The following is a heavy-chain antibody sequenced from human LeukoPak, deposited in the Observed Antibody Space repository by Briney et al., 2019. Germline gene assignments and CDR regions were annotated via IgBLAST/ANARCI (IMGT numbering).Heavy chain of an antibody. V-gene: IGHV5-51*01. CDR2: IYPGDSDT. CDR1: GYTFSSYW. J-gene: IGHJ4*02. CDR3: ARRIAVAGADGFDY. Sequence: GESLKISCRGSGYTFSSYWIAWVRQMPGKGLEWMGIIYPGDSDTRYSPSFQGQVTISADKSISTAYLLWNSVKASDNAIYYCARRIAVAGADGFDYWGQGTLVTVSS. D-gene: IGHD6-19*01.